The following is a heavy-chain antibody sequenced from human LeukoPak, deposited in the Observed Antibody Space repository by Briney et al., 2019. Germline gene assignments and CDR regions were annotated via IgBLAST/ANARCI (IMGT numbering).Heavy chain of an antibody. CDR2: INPDGATT. D-gene: IGHD3-3*01. V-gene: IGHV3-74*01. J-gene: IGHJ3*01. CDR3: ADLFADASDL. Sequence: TGGSLRLSCAASGFTFSAFWMHWVRQAPGKGLVWVSHINPDGATTTYADSVKGRFTISRDNAKNTLYLQMNSLRAEDTAMYYCADLFADASDLWGRGTMVSVFS. CDR1: GFTFSAFW.